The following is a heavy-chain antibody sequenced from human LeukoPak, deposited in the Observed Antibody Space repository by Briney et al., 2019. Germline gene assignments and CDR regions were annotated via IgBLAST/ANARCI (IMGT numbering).Heavy chain of an antibody. J-gene: IGHJ4*02. CDR2: ISYDGSNK. CDR3: AKIYYGGNSGDY. CDR1: GFTFSSYG. V-gene: IGHV3-30*18. D-gene: IGHD4-23*01. Sequence: GSLRLSCAASGFTFSSYGMHWVRQAPGKGLEWVAVISYDGSNKYYADSVKGRFTISRDNSKNTLYLQMNSLRAEDTAVYYCAKIYYGGNSGDYWGQGTLVTVSS.